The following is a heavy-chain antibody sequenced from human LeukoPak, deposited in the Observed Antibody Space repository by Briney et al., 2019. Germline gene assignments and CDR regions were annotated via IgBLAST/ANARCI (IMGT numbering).Heavy chain of an antibody. CDR2: INHSGST. Sequence: SETLSLTCAVYGGSFSGYYWSWIRQPPGKGLGWIGEINHSGSTNYNPSLKSRVTISVDTSKNQFSLKLSSVTAADTAVYYCARDNFRYCSGGSCFLNPTTSYGMDVWGKGTTVTVSS. J-gene: IGHJ6*04. CDR1: GGSFSGYY. V-gene: IGHV4-34*01. CDR3: ARDNFRYCSGGSCFLNPTTSYGMDV. D-gene: IGHD2-15*01.